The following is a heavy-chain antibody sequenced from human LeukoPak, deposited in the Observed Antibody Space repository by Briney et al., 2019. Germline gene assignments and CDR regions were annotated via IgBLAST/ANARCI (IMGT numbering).Heavy chain of an antibody. J-gene: IGHJ6*03. CDR3: ARDKRTYDFWSGYFNYYYYYMDI. CDR2: IYTSGST. CDR1: GGSISSYY. V-gene: IGHV4-4*07. Sequence: SETLSLTCTVSGGSISSYYWSWIRQPAGKGLEWIGRIYTSGSTNYNPSLKSRVTMSVDTSKNQFSLKLSSVTAADTAVYYCARDKRTYDFWSGYFNYYYYYMDIWGKGTTVTVSS. D-gene: IGHD3-3*01.